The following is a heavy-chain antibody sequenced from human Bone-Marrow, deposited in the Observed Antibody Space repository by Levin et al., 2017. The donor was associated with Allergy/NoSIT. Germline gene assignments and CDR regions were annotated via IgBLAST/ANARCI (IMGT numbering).Heavy chain of an antibody. CDR2: INPNSGGT. V-gene: IGHV1-2*02. Sequence: GESLKISCKASGYTFTGYYMHWVRQAPGQGLEWMGWINPNSGGTNYAQKFQGRVTMTRDTSISTAYMELSRLRSDDTAVYYCARHSTAMVLFDYWGQGTLVTVSS. CDR3: ARHSTAMVLFDY. CDR1: GYTFTGYY. J-gene: IGHJ4*02. D-gene: IGHD5-18*01.